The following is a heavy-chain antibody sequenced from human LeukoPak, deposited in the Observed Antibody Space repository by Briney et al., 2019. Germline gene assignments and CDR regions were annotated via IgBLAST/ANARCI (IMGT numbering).Heavy chain of an antibody. V-gene: IGHV1-69*01. CDR2: IIPIFGTA. CDR3: ARDIIGGSQYYYYYYMDV. CDR1: GGTFSSYA. D-gene: IGHD1-26*01. Sequence: ASVKVSCKASGGTFSSYAISWVRQAPGQGLEWMGGIIPIFGTANYAQKFQGRVTITADESTSTAYMELSSLRSEDTAVYYCARDIIGGSQYYYYYYMDVWGKGTTVTVSS. J-gene: IGHJ6*03.